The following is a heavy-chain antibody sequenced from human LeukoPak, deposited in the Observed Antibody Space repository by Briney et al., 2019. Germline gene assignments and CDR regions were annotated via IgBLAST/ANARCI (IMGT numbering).Heavy chain of an antibody. V-gene: IGHV3-48*02. Sequence: GGSLRLSCAASGFTFSIYSMNWVRQAPGKGPEWVSFISGSSSSTFYADSVKGRFTVSRDNAKNTLYLQMNSLRDEDTAVYYCARNPGGIGDYWGQGTLVTVSS. D-gene: IGHD4-23*01. J-gene: IGHJ4*02. CDR3: ARNPGGIGDY. CDR1: GFTFSIYS. CDR2: ISGSSSST.